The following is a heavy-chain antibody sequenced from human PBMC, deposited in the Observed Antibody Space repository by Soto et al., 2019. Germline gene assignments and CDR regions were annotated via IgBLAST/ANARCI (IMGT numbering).Heavy chain of an antibody. CDR3: AKESRASIVPFDY. D-gene: IGHD2-15*01. CDR1: GFTFSSYG. J-gene: IGHJ4*02. V-gene: IGHV3-30*18. Sequence: PGGSLRLSCAASGFTFSSYGIHWVRQAPGKGLEWVAVISYDGSNKYYADSVKGRFTISRDNSKNTLYLQMNSLRAEDTAVYYCAKESRASIVPFDYWGQGTLVTVSS. CDR2: ISYDGSNK.